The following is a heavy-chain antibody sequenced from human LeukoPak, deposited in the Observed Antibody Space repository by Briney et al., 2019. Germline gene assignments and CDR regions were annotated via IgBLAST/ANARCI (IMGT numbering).Heavy chain of an antibody. CDR3: AREGLGELAGPNYFDY. D-gene: IGHD3-16*01. Sequence: AASVKVSCKASGGTFSSYAISWVRQAPGQGLEWMEGIIPIFGTANYAQKFQGRVTITADESTSTAYMELSSLRSEDTAVYYCAREGLGELAGPNYFDYWGQGTLVTVSS. CDR2: IIPIFGTA. J-gene: IGHJ4*02. V-gene: IGHV1-69*13. CDR1: GGTFSSYA.